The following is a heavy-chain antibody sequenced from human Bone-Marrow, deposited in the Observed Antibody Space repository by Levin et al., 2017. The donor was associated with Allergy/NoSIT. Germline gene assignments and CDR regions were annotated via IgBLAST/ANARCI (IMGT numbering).Heavy chain of an antibody. CDR3: AREERISCWRSFGWFDP. CDR2: TYYRSKWYN. D-gene: IGHD2-2*01. V-gene: IGHV6-1*01. Sequence: SETLSLTCAISGDSVSSNRVAWTWIRQSPSRGLEWLGRTYYRSKWYNDYAVSVTSRITINSDTSKNQFSLQLNSVTPEDTGVYYYAREERISCWRSFGWFDPWSQGTLVTVSS. CDR1: GDSVSSNRVA. J-gene: IGHJ5*01.